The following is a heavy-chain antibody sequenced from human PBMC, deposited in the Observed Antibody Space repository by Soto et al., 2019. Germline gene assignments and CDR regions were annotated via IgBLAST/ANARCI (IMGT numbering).Heavy chain of an antibody. CDR1: GGSISSSSYY. Sequence: QLQLQESGPGLVKPSETLSLTCTVSGGSISSSSYYWGWIRQPPGKGLEWIGRIYYSGSTYYNPSLKSRVTISVDTSKNQFSLKLSSVTAADTAVYYCASQRIGPNWFDPWGQGTLVTVSS. D-gene: IGHD1-26*01. J-gene: IGHJ5*02. CDR3: ASQRIGPNWFDP. V-gene: IGHV4-39*01. CDR2: IYYSGST.